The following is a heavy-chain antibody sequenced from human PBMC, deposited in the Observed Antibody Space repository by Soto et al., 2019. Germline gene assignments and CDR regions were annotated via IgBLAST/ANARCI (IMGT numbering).Heavy chain of an antibody. V-gene: IGHV1-2*04. CDR3: ARGGAHYDILTGYLYYFDY. D-gene: IGHD3-9*01. Sequence: ASVKVSCKASGYTFTGYYMHWVRQAPGQGLEWMGWINPNSGGTNYAQKFQGWDTMTRDTSISTAYMELSRLRSDDTAVYYCARGGAHYDILTGYLYYFDYWGQGTLVTVSS. CDR2: INPNSGGT. J-gene: IGHJ4*02. CDR1: GYTFTGYY.